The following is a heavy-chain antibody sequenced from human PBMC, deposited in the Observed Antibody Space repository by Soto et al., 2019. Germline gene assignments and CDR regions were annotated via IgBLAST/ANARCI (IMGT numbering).Heavy chain of an antibody. CDR3: ASVQLERRFNWFDP. V-gene: IGHV4-59*08. CDR1: GGSISSYY. J-gene: IGHJ5*02. Sequence: PSETLSLTCTVSGGSISSYYWSWIRQPPGKGLEWIGYIYYSGSTNYNPSLKSRVTISVDTSKNQFSLKLSSVTAADTAVYYCASVQLERRFNWFDPWGQGTLVTVSS. CDR2: IYYSGST. D-gene: IGHD1-1*01.